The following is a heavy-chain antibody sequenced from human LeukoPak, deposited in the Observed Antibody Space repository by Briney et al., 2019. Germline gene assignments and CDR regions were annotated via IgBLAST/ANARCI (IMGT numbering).Heavy chain of an antibody. Sequence: GGSLRLSCAASGFTFSSYWMSWVRQAPGKGLEWVANIKQDGSEKYYVDSVKGRFTISRDNAKNSLYLQMNSLRAEDTAVYYCTRGSSWSQYYYYYYMDVWGEGTTVTVSS. CDR2: IKQDGSEK. J-gene: IGHJ6*03. D-gene: IGHD6-13*01. CDR1: GFTFSSYW. V-gene: IGHV3-7*01. CDR3: TRGSSWSQYYYYYYMDV.